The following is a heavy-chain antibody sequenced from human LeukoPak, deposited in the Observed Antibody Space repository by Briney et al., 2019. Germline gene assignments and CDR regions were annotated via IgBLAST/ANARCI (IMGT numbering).Heavy chain of an antibody. D-gene: IGHD5-12*01. CDR1: GGSFSGYY. CDR3: ASGHSGYELDYYYYYMDV. CDR2: INHSGST. J-gene: IGHJ6*03. Sequence: PSETLSLTCAVYGGSFSGYYWSWIRQPPGKGLEWVGEINHSGSTNYNPPLKSRVTISVHTSKNQFSLKLSSVTAADTAVYYCASGHSGYELDYYYYYMDVWGKGTTVTVSS. V-gene: IGHV4-34*01.